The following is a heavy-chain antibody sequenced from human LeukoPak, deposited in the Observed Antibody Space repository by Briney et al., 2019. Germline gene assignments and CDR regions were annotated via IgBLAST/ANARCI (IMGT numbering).Heavy chain of an antibody. CDR2: TSSDGSVK. V-gene: IGHV3-30*03. CDR3: AAYADYGGAWPLDY. CDR1: GFTFSRYA. J-gene: IGHJ4*02. D-gene: IGHD4/OR15-4a*01. Sequence: PGGSLRLSCAASGFTFSRYAMHWVRQAPGKGLEWVALTSSDGSVKNYADSVKGRFTISRDNSKNTLYLEVNSLRLEDTAVYYCAAYADYGGAWPLDYWGQGTLVTVSS.